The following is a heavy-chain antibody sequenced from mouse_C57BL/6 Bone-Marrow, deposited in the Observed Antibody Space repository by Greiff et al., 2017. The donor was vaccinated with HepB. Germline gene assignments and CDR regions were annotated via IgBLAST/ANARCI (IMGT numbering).Heavy chain of an antibody. V-gene: IGHV1-69*01. Sequence: QVQLKQPGAELVMPGASVKLSCKASGYTFTSYWMHWVKQRPGQGLEWIGEIDPSDSYTNYNQKFKGKSTLTVDKYSSTAYMQLSSLTSEDSAVYYCARFYYDPYYYAMDYWGQGTSVTVSS. J-gene: IGHJ4*01. CDR3: ARFYYDPYYYAMDY. D-gene: IGHD2-4*01. CDR2: IDPSDSYT. CDR1: GYTFTSYW.